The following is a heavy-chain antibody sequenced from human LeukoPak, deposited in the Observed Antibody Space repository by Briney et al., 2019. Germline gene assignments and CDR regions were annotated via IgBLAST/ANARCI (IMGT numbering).Heavy chain of an antibody. CDR3: ARSVDSLLNFDY. J-gene: IGHJ4*02. CDR1: GGSISSSSYY. Sequence: SETLSLTCTVSGGSISSSSYYWGWIRQPPGKGLEWIGSISYSGSTYYNPSLKSRVTISVDTSKNQFSLKLSSVTAADPAVYYCARSVDSLLNFDYWGQGILVTVSS. CDR2: ISYSGST. D-gene: IGHD3-22*01. V-gene: IGHV4-39*01.